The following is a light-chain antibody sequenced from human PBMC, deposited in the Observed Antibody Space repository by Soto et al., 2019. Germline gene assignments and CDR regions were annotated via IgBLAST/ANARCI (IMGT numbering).Light chain of an antibody. J-gene: IGKJ5*01. CDR3: KQYNSYPIT. V-gene: IGKV1-9*01. Sequence: DIQLTQSPSFLSASVGDRVTITCRASQDINNYLAWYQRKPGKAPKLLIYAAYTLQSGVQSRFSGSGSGTEFTLTIRSLQPDDFATYYCKQYNSYPITFGQGTRLEIK. CDR1: QDINNY. CDR2: AAY.